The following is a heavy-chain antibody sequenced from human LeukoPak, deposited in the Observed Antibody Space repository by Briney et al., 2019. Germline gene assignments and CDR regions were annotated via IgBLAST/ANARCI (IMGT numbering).Heavy chain of an antibody. CDR3: ARDFWSGYYMADYYYGMDV. D-gene: IGHD3-3*01. CDR1: GYTFTSYG. Sequence: ASVTVSCKASGYTFTSYGISWVRQAPGQGREWMGWISAYNGNTNYAQKLQGRVTMTTDTSTSTAYMELRSLRSDDTAVYYCARDFWSGYYMADYYYGMDVWGQGTTVTVSS. V-gene: IGHV1-18*01. J-gene: IGHJ6*02. CDR2: ISAYNGNT.